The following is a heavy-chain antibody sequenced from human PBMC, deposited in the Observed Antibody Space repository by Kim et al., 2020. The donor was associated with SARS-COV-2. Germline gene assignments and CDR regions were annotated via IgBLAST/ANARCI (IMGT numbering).Heavy chain of an antibody. J-gene: IGHJ3*02. D-gene: IGHD5-12*01. CDR1: GFTFDDYA. CDR2: ISWNSGSI. V-gene: IGHV3-9*01. CDR3: AKDTGDGYNSPEPTDAFDI. Sequence: GGSLRLFCAASGFTFDDYAMHWVRQAPGKGLEWVSGISWNSGSIDSVKGRFTISRDNAKNSLYLQMNSLRAEDTALYYCAKDTGDGYNSPEPTDAFDIWG.